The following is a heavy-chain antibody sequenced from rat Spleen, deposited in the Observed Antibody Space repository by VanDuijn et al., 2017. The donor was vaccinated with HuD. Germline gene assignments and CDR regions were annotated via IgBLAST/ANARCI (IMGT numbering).Heavy chain of an antibody. CDR2: ISTGGGNT. D-gene: IGHD1-12*02. CDR3: VRSEFYYDGSYYYYFDY. CDR1: GFTFNYYW. Sequence: EVQLVESGGGLVQPGRSLRLSCVASGFTFNYYWMTWVRQAPTKGLEWVASISTGGGNTYYRDSVKGRFTISRNNAKSTLYLQMDSLRSEDTATYYCVRSEFYYDGSYYYYFDYWGQGVMVTVSS. J-gene: IGHJ2*01. V-gene: IGHV5-25*01.